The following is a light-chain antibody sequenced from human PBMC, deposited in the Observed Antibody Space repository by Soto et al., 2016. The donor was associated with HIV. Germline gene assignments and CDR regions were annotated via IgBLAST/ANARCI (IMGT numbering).Light chain of an antibody. Sequence: SSELTQDPAVSVALGQTVRITCQGDSLREFYATWYQQKPGQAPILVLYNENNRPSGIPDRFSGSISGDTATLTITRTQAEDEADYYCNSRDNSDNVVFGGGTRLTVL. CDR2: NEN. CDR3: NSRDNSDNVV. J-gene: IGLJ2*01. CDR1: SLREFY. V-gene: IGLV3-19*01.